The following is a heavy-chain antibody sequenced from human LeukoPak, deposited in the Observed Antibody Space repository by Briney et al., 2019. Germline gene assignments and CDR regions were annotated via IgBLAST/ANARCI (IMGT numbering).Heavy chain of an antibody. J-gene: IGHJ3*02. CDR3: ARDPRIAAAGTNDAFDI. V-gene: IGHV4-59*12. D-gene: IGHD6-13*01. Sequence: SETLSLTCTVSGGSINTYYWSWIRQPPGKGLEWIGYIYYSGSTSYNPSLKSRVTISVDTSKNQFSLKLSSVTAADTAVYYCARDPRIAAAGTNDAFDIWGQGTMVTVSS. CDR2: IYYSGST. CDR1: GGSINTYY.